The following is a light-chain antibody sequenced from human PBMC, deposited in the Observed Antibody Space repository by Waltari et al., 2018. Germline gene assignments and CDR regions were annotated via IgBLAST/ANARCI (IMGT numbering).Light chain of an antibody. J-gene: IGLJ3*02. CDR1: KLVDKF. V-gene: IGLV3-1*01. CDR2: QDS. CDR3: QAWDSSPQ. Sequence: SYELIQPPSVSVSPGQTGSITCSGEKLVDKFVCWYQQKPGQYPVLVIHQDSKRPSGIPERFSGSNSGNTATLTISGTQAMDEADYYCQAWDSSPQFGGGTKLTVL.